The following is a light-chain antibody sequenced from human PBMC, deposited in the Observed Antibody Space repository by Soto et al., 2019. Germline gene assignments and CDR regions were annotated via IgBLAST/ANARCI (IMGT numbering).Light chain of an antibody. V-gene: IGKV1-39*01. CDR1: HTFSSF. Sequence: DIQMTQSPSSLSASVGDRVTITCRASHTFSSFLNWYQQKRGKPPTLLIYGAFNLRSGVPSRFAGSGGGAEFRLTISSLQPGDFATYYCQQTYSPPFTFGQGTCLELK. CDR3: QQTYSPPFT. J-gene: IGKJ2*01. CDR2: GAF.